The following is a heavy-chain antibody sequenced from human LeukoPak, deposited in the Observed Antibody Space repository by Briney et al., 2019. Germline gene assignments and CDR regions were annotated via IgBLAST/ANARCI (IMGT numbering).Heavy chain of an antibody. CDR2: IYYSGST. Sequence: SETLSLTCTVSGGSISSYYWSWIRQPPGKGLEWIGYIYYSGSTNYNPSLKSRVTISVDTSKNQFSLKLSSVTAADTAVYYCARGGRGAAAGPHYITYYYYMDVWGKGTTVTISS. D-gene: IGHD6-13*01. J-gene: IGHJ6*03. V-gene: IGHV4-59*01. CDR1: GGSISSYY. CDR3: ARGGRGAAAGPHYITYYYYMDV.